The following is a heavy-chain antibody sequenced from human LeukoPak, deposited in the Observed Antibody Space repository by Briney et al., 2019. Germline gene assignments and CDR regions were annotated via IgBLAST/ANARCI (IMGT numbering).Heavy chain of an antibody. J-gene: IGHJ3*02. CDR3: ARAKQVYDAFDI. V-gene: IGHV3-21*01. Sequence: AGGSLRLSCAASGFTFSSYNMNWVRQAPGKGLEWVSSITSSSSYIYYADSVRGRFTISRDNAKNSLYLQMNSLRAEDTAVYYCARAKQVYDAFDIWGQGTMVTVSS. CDR2: ITSSSSYI. CDR1: GFTFSSYN. D-gene: IGHD6-6*01.